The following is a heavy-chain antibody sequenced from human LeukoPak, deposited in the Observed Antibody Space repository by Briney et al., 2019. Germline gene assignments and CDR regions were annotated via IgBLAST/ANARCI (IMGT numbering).Heavy chain of an antibody. Sequence: PGGSLRLSCAAFDFTFSNYAMSWVRQSPGKGLEWVSGTSGSGGSRYYPDSVKGRFTISRDNSKNTLSLEMNSLRAEDTAVYYCARVEAVDYVWGSYPPFDYWGQGTLVTVSS. J-gene: IGHJ4*02. CDR1: DFTFSNYA. CDR3: ARVEAVDYVWGSYPPFDY. CDR2: TSGSGGSR. D-gene: IGHD3-16*01. V-gene: IGHV3-23*01.